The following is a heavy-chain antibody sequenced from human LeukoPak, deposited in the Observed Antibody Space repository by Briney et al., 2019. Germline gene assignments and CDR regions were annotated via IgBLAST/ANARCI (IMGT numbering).Heavy chain of an antibody. J-gene: IGHJ4*02. CDR2: IAYDGNNI. CDR1: GFTFDDFG. CDR3: ARDRTHDFWSGYFFDY. V-gene: IGHV3-30*03. D-gene: IGHD3-3*01. Sequence: GGSLRLSCAASGFTFDDFGMSWVRQAPGKGLQWMAFIAYDGNNIHYADSVKGRFTISRDNSKSTVYLQMTSLRAEDTAVYYCARDRTHDFWSGYFFDYWGQGALVTVSS.